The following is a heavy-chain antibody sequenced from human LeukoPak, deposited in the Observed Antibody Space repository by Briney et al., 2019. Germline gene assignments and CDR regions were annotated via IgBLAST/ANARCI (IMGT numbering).Heavy chain of an antibody. CDR3: ARTNCSGGSCSYYFDY. Sequence: SQTLSLTCAVSGGSISSGGYSWSWIRQPPGKGLEWIVYIYHSGSTYYNPSLKSRVTIPVDRSKNQFSLKLSSVTAADTAVYYCARTNCSGGSCSYYFDYWGQGTLVTVSS. CDR1: GGSISSGGYS. D-gene: IGHD2-15*01. CDR2: IYHSGST. J-gene: IGHJ4*02. V-gene: IGHV4-30-2*01.